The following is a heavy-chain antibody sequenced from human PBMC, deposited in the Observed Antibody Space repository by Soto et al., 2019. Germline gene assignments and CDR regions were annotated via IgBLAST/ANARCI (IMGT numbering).Heavy chain of an antibody. CDR3: ARGPPVVTLSRAPFYY. J-gene: IGHJ4*02. Sequence: SETLSLTCTVSGGSVSSGGYYWSWIRQPPGKGLEWIGEINHSGSTNYNPSLKSRVTISVDTSKNQFSLKLSSVTAADTAVYYCARGPPVVTLSRAPFYYWGQGRLVT. D-gene: IGHD3-22*01. CDR2: INHSGST. CDR1: GGSVSSGGYY. V-gene: IGHV4-61*08.